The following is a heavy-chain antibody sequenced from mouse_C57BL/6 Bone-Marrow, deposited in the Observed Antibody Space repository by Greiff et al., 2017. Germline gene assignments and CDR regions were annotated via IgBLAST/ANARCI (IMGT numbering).Heavy chain of an antibody. CDR3: AREGGVALYAMDY. D-gene: IGHD1-1*01. Sequence: QVHVKQPGAELVMPGASVKLSCKASGYTFTSYWMHWVKQRPGQGLEWIGEIDPSDSYTNYNQKFKGKSTLTVDKSSSTAYMQLSSLTSEDSAVYYGAREGGVALYAMDYWGQGTSVTVSS. V-gene: IGHV1-69*01. CDR2: IDPSDSYT. J-gene: IGHJ4*01. CDR1: GYTFTSYW.